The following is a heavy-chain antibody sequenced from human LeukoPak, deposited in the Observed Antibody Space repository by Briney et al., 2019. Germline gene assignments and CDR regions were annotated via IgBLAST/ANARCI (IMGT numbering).Heavy chain of an antibody. V-gene: IGHV1-18*01. J-gene: IGHJ3*02. Sequence: ASVKVSCKASGYTFTSYGISWVRQAPGQGLEWMGWIIAYNGNTNYAQKLQGRVTMTTDTSTGTAYMELRSLRSDDTAVYYCASGLVSDCYDSSGINDAFDIWGQGTMVTVSS. CDR1: GYTFTSYG. CDR3: ASGLVSDCYDSSGINDAFDI. CDR2: IIAYNGNT. D-gene: IGHD3-22*01.